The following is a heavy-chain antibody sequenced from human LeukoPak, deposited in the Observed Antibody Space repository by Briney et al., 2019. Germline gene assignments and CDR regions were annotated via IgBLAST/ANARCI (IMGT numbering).Heavy chain of an antibody. D-gene: IGHD6-13*01. CDR3: ARHPNMYSSSWYRGPRSSGYPDY. CDR2: IYPGDSDT. J-gene: IGHJ4*02. Sequence: GESLKISCKGSGYSFTSYWIGWVRQMPGKGLEWMGIIYPGDSDTRYSPSFQGQVTISADKSISTAYLQWSSLKASDTAMYYCARHPNMYSSSWYRGPRSSGYPDYWGQGTPATVSS. CDR1: GYSFTSYW. V-gene: IGHV5-51*01.